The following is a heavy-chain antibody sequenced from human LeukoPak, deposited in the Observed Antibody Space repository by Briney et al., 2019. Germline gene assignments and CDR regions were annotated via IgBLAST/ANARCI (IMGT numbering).Heavy chain of an antibody. D-gene: IGHD6-13*01. CDR2: VSGSGGST. CDR1: GFTFGDYA. Sequence: GGSLRLSCTASGFTFGDYAMSWVRQAPGKGLEWVSAVSGSGGSTYYADSVKGRFTISRDNSKNTLYLQMNSLRAEDTAVYYCAKDGTWGSSWHDYWGQGTLVTVSS. J-gene: IGHJ4*02. V-gene: IGHV3-23*01. CDR3: AKDGTWGSSWHDY.